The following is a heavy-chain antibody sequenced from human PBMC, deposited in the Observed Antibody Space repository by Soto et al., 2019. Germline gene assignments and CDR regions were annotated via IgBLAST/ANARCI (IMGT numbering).Heavy chain of an antibody. J-gene: IGHJ1*01. D-gene: IGHD3-9*01. CDR3: ARDRDVLRYFDWLPRAEYFQH. CDR2: MNPNSGNT. V-gene: IGHV1-8*01. CDR1: GYTFTSYD. Sequence: ASVKVSCKASGYTFTSYDINWVRQATGQGLEWMGWMNPNSGNTGYAQKFQGRVTMTRNTSISTAYMELRSLRSDDTAVYYCARDRDVLRYFDWLPRAEYFQHWGQGTLVTVSS.